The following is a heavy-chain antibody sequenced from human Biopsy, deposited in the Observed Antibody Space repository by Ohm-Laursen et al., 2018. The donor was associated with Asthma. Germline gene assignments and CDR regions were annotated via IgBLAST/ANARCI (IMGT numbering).Heavy chain of an antibody. CDR2: ISFDGTTT. CDR1: GFTFSNYG. D-gene: IGHD1-14*01. J-gene: IGHJ4*02. V-gene: IGHV3-74*01. Sequence: SLRLSCAASGFTFSNYGMHWVRQAPGKGLVWVSRISFDGTTTTYADSVRGRFTISRDNAKNSLYLQMNSLRAEDTAVYYCARDGPELPTELDYWGPGTLVTVSS. CDR3: ARDGPELPTELDY.